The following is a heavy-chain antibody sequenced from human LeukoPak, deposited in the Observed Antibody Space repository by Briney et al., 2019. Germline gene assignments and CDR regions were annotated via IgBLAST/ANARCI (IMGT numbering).Heavy chain of an antibody. Sequence: GGSLRLSCVVSGITFSSYAMSWVRQAPGKGPEWLSGISSSGATTYHADAVRGRFIISRDNSKNALYLQMNSLRAEDTAIYYCAKASGSGSRNYFYYYFMDVWGKGTMVTVSS. D-gene: IGHD1-26*01. CDR3: AKASGSGSRNYFYYYFMDV. J-gene: IGHJ6*03. V-gene: IGHV3-23*01. CDR2: ISSSGATT. CDR1: GITFSSYA.